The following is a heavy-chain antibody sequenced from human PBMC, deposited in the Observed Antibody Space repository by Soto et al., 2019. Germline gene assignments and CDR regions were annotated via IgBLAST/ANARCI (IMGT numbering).Heavy chain of an antibody. CDR3: ARGGGYYDFWSDTPYGMDV. CDR2: IIPLFGTA. V-gene: IGHV1-69*01. Sequence: QVQLVQSGAEVKKPGSSVKVSCKASGGTFSSYAISWVRQAPGQGLEWMGGIIPLFGTANYAQKFQGRVRITADESKSTAYMELSSLRSEDTAVYYCARGGGYYDFWSDTPYGMDVWGQGTTVTVSS. J-gene: IGHJ6*02. CDR1: GGTFSSYA. D-gene: IGHD3-3*01.